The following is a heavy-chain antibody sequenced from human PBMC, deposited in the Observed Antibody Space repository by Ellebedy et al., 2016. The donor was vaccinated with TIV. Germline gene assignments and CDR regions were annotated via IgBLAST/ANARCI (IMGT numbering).Heavy chain of an antibody. V-gene: IGHV3-7*01. CDR2: MKQDGSGK. D-gene: IGHD7-27*01. J-gene: IGHJ5*01. CDR1: GFSLSNYW. CDR3: ARLNWGRFAFDF. Sequence: GGSLRLXXEASGFSLSNYWMSWVRQGPGKGLEWVANMKQDGSGKFYVDSVNGRFTISRDNAKNSLYLHLSSLRPEDTAVYYCARLNWGRFAFDFWGQGTLVTVSS.